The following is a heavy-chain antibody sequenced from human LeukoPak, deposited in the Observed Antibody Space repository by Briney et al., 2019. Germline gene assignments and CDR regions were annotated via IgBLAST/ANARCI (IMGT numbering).Heavy chain of an antibody. D-gene: IGHD3-10*01. Sequence: ASVKVSCKASGYTFISYDIDWVRQATGQGLEWMGGIIPIFGTANYAQKFQGRVTITADESTSTAYMELSSLRSEDTAVYYCARGNPTGYYGSGSYYKSLDYWGQGTLVTVSS. J-gene: IGHJ4*02. CDR2: IIPIFGTA. V-gene: IGHV1-69*13. CDR1: GYTFISYD. CDR3: ARGNPTGYYGSGSYYKSLDY.